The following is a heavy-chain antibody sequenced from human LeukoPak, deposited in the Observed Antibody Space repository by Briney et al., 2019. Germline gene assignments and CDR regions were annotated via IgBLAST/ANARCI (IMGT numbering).Heavy chain of an antibody. CDR1: GYTFTGYY. V-gene: IGHV1-2*02. CDR3: ATQRGSYLWGTDFDY. J-gene: IGHJ4*02. D-gene: IGHD3-16*01. CDR2: INPNSGDT. Sequence: ASVKVSCKASGYTFTGYYMHWVRQAPGQGFEWMVWINPNSGDTKYAQKFQGRVTMTRDTSISTAYMDLSRLRSDDTAVYYCATQRGSYLWGTDFDYWGQGTLVTVSS.